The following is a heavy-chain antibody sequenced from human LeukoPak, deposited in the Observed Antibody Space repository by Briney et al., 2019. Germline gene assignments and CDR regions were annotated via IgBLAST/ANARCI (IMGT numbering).Heavy chain of an antibody. CDR2: INHSGST. V-gene: IGHV4-34*01. CDR3: GRRWSGYCTNGVCYVFDY. J-gene: IGHJ4*02. CDR1: CGSFTGYY. Sequence: SETLSLTCAVYCGSFTGYYCSWIRQPPGKGLEWIGEINHSGSTNYNPSLKSRVTISVDTSKNQFSLKLSSVTAADTAVYSCGRRWSGYCTNGVCYVFDYWGQGTLVTVSS. D-gene: IGHD2-8*01.